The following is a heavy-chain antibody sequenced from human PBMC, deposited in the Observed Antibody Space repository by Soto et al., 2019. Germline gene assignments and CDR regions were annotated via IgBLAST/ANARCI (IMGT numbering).Heavy chain of an antibody. CDR2: IYYSGST. D-gene: IGHD1-26*01. CDR3: ATQEVGGSYVYTFDP. J-gene: IGHJ5*02. Sequence: SETLSLTCTVSGGCLSGYYWGWIRQPPGKGLEWIGSIYYSGSTYYNPSLKSRVTISVDTSKNQFSLKLSSVTAADTAVYYCATQEVGGSYVYTFDPWGQGTLDTVSS. V-gene: IGHV4-59*05. CDR1: GGCLSGYY.